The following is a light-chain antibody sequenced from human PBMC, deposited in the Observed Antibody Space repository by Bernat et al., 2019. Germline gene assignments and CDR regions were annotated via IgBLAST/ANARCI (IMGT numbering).Light chain of an antibody. V-gene: IGLV2-11*01. Sequence: QSALTQPRSVSGSPGQSVTISCTGTSSDVGAYDRVSWYQQHPGKAPKLVIYDVTKRPSGVPDRFSGSKSGSTASLTISGLQAEDEADYLCCSFAGSSTLGVFGGGTKLTVL. J-gene: IGLJ3*02. CDR1: SSDVGAYDR. CDR2: DVT. CDR3: CSFAGSSTLGV.